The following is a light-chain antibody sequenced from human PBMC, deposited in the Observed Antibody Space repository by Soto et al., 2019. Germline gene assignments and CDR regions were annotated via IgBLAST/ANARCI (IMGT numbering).Light chain of an antibody. CDR3: QQYYSTPWT. J-gene: IGKJ1*01. Sequence: DIVMTQSPDSLAVSLGERATINCKSSRSILYSSNNKKYLAWYQQKPGQPPKLLIYWASTREFGVPDRFSGSGSGTDFTLTISSLQAEDVAVYYCQQYYSTPWTFGQGTKVEIK. CDR1: RSILYSSNNKKY. CDR2: WAS. V-gene: IGKV4-1*01.